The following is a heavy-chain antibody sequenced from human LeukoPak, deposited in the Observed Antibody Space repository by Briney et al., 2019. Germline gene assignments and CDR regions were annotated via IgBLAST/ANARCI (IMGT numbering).Heavy chain of an antibody. Sequence: GESLKISCKGSGYSFTSYWIGWVRQMPGKGLEWMGIIYPGDSDTRCSPSFQGQVTISADKSISTAYLQWSSLKASDTAMYYCARHCSGGSCYPTSGFDPWGQGTLVTVSS. V-gene: IGHV5-51*01. D-gene: IGHD2-15*01. CDR3: ARHCSGGSCYPTSGFDP. J-gene: IGHJ5*02. CDR1: GYSFTSYW. CDR2: IYPGDSDT.